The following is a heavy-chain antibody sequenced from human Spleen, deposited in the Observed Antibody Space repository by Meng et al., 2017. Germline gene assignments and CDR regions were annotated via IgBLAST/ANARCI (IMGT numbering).Heavy chain of an antibody. J-gene: IGHJ5*02. CDR1: GGSISSSSYH. CDR2: IYYSGTT. CDR3: ATYSTSSGWLDP. D-gene: IGHD6-6*01. Sequence: QLQLQESGPGLLKPSETLSLTCTVSGGSISSSSYHWGWIRQPPGKGLEWIGNIYYSGTTYYNPSLKSRITISVDTSKSQFSLKLSSVTATDTAVYYCATYSTSSGWLDPWGQGTLVTVSS. V-gene: IGHV4-39*01.